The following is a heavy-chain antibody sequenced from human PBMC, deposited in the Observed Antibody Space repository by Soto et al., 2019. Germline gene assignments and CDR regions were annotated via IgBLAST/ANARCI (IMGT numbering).Heavy chain of an antibody. CDR3: AKDRSLEYYYYHGMDV. J-gene: IGHJ6*02. D-gene: IGHD1-1*01. CDR2: ISYDGSNK. Sequence: PGGSLRLSCAASGFTFSSYGMHWVRQAPGKGLEWVAVISYDGSNKYYADSVKGRFTISRDNSKNTLYLQMNSLRAEDTAVYYCAKDRSLEYYYYHGMDVWGQGTTVTVSS. CDR1: GFTFSSYG. V-gene: IGHV3-30*18.